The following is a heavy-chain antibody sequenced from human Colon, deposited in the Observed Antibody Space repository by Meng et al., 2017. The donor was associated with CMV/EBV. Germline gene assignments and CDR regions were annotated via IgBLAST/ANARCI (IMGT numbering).Heavy chain of an antibody. CDR1: GFIFSDHY. V-gene: IGHV3-72*01. J-gene: IGHJ4*02. D-gene: IGHD3-10*01. CDR3: GRDSMKGGGFDC. CDR2: IKTKANNYFT. Sequence: GGSLRLSCAASGFIFSDHYMDWFRQAPGKGLEWVARIKTKANNYFTEYAASVRGRFTISRDDSKQSLYLEANSLKTEDTAVYYCGRDSMKGGGFDCWGQGVLVTVSS.